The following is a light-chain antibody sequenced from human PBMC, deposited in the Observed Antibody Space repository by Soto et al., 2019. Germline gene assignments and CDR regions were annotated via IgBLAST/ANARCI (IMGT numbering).Light chain of an antibody. Sequence: EIVLTQSPGTLSLSPWERATLSCRASAFLSSSYLVWYQQKPGQAPRLLIYAASRRATGIPDRFSGSGSATEYTLTINTLEPEDFAVYYCQQQGTFGQGTKVEIK. CDR2: AAS. J-gene: IGKJ2*01. V-gene: IGKV3-20*01. CDR1: AFLSSSY. CDR3: QQQGT.